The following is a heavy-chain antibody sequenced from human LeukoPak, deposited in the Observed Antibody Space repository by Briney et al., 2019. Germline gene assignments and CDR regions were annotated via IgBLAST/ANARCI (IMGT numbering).Heavy chain of an antibody. CDR2: IIPIFGTA. J-gene: IGHJ1*01. CDR3: ARGHTYYDFWSGLVAEYFQH. Sequence: ASVKVSCKASGGTFSSYAISWVRQAPGQGPEWMGRIIPIFGTANYAQKFQGRVTNTTDESTSTAYMELSRLRSEDTAVYYCARGHTYYDFWSGLVAEYFQHWGQGTLVTVSS. CDR1: GGTFSSYA. D-gene: IGHD3-3*01. V-gene: IGHV1-69*05.